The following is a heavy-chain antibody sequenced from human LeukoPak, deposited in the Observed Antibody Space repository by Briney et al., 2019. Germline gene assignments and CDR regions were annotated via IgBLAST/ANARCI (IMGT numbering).Heavy chain of an antibody. J-gene: IGHJ4*02. CDR3: AKGAMVRGVLDY. D-gene: IGHD3-10*01. Sequence: GGSLRLSCAASGFTFSSYAMNWVRQAPGKGLEWVSTISNSGESTYYADSVKGRFTISRDNSKNTLFLQMNSLRAEDTAVYYCAKGAMVRGVLDYWGQGTLVTVSS. CDR1: GFTFSSYA. CDR2: ISNSGEST. V-gene: IGHV3-23*01.